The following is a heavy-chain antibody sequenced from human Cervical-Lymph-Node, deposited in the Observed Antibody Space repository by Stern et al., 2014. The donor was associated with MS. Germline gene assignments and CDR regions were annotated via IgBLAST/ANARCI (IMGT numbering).Heavy chain of an antibody. J-gene: IGHJ4*02. Sequence: MQLVESGGGVVQPGRSLRLSCAASGFTFSSLGMHWVRQAPGKGLEWVAVIWYDGGNKYYADSVKGRFTISRDNSKNTVYLQMNSLRAEDTAVYYCARDSPYNDYLLDYWGQGTLVTVSS. CDR3: ARDSPYNDYLLDY. V-gene: IGHV3-33*01. CDR2: IWYDGGNK. D-gene: IGHD4-11*01. CDR1: GFTFSSLG.